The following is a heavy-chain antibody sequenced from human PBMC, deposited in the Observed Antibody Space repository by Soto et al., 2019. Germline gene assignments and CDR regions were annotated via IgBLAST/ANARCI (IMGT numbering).Heavy chain of an antibody. CDR1: GFTFSSYG. D-gene: IGHD6-6*01. CDR3: ARQPYSSSSYFDY. CDR2: ISYDGSNK. Sequence: QVQLVESGGGVVQPGRSLRLSCAASGFTFSSYGMHWVRQAPGKGLEWVAVISYDGSNKYYADSVKGRFTISRDNSKNTLYLQMTSLRAEDTAVYYCARQPYSSSSYFDYWGQGTLVTVSS. V-gene: IGHV3-30*03. J-gene: IGHJ4*02.